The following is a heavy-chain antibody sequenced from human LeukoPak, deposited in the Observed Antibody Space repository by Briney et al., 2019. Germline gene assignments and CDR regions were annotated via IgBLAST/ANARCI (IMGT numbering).Heavy chain of an antibody. CDR3: ARGYCNGDSCYHHP. CDR1: GFTFSDYS. V-gene: IGHV3-48*01. CDR2: ISSSSGAR. Sequence: GGSLRLSCAASGFTFSDYSMNWVRQAPGKGLEWISYISSSSGARFFADSVKGRFTISRDNAENSLYLQMNNLRAEDTAVYYCARGYCNGDSCYHHPWGQGTPVTVSS. J-gene: IGHJ5*02. D-gene: IGHD2-15*01.